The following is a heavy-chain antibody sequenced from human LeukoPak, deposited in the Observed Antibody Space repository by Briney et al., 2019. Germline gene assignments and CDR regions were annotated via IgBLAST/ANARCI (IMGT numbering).Heavy chain of an antibody. V-gene: IGHV3-30*02. CDR3: AKDVPRYCSGGSCSTIDY. Sequence: AGSLRLSCAASGFTFSSYGMHWVRQAPGKGLEWVAFIRYDGSNEYYADSVKGRFTISRDSSKNTMYLQMNSLRAEDTAVYYCAKDVPRYCSGGSCSTIDYWGQGTLVTVSS. CDR2: IRYDGSNE. J-gene: IGHJ4*02. CDR1: GFTFSSYG. D-gene: IGHD2-15*01.